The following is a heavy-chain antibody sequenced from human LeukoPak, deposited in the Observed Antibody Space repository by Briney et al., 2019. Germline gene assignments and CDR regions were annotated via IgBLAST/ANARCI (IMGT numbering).Heavy chain of an antibody. Sequence: PGGSGRLPCGACVFTCEDYAMHGRRQAPGKGLEGVSGISWNSGRIGYADSVKGRFTISRDNAKNSLYLQMNSMRAEDTALYYCAKGEYCSSTSCLFDYWGQGTLVTVSS. D-gene: IGHD2-2*01. CDR2: ISWNSGRI. V-gene: IGHV3-9*01. CDR3: AKGEYCSSTSCLFDY. CDR1: VFTCEDYA. J-gene: IGHJ4*02.